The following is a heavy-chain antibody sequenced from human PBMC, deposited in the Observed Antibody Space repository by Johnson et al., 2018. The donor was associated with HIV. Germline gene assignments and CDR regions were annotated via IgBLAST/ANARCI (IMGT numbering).Heavy chain of an antibody. CDR2: TRSKAYGGTT. Sequence: VQLVESGGGLVQPGRSLRLSCTASGFTFGDYAMSWFRQAPGKGLEWVGFTRSKAYGGTTEYAASVKGRFTISRDDSKSIAYLQMNSLKTEDTAVYYCTRDWHSSSWYRDAFDIWGQGTMVTVSS. V-gene: IGHV3-49*03. D-gene: IGHD6-13*01. J-gene: IGHJ3*02. CDR1: GFTFGDYA. CDR3: TRDWHSSSWYRDAFDI.